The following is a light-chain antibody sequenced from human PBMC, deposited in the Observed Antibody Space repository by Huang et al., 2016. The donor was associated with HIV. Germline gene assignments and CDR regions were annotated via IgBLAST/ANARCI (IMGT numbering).Light chain of an antibody. Sequence: DIVMTQSPDSLAVSLGARATINCKSNQTVGSSFAGYQQKPGQSPKLLIYWASTRAFGVPDRFSGSGSGTDFTLTISSLQAADVAVYYCQQHYSSPWTFGQGTKVEIK. CDR3: QQHYSSPWT. V-gene: IGKV4-1*01. CDR1: QTVGSS. J-gene: IGKJ1*01. CDR2: WAS.